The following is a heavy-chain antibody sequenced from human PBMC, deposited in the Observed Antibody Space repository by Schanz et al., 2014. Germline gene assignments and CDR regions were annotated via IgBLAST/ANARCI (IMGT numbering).Heavy chain of an antibody. Sequence: EVELVESGGGLVQPGGSLRLSCAASGFTFSSYAMSWVRQAPGKGLEWVANIKQDESEKYYVDSVKGRFTISRDNAKNSLFLHMNSLRAEDTAVYYCVRDILHRVYESGSPWGQGTLVTVSS. CDR1: GFTFSSYA. D-gene: IGHD3-10*01. CDR3: VRDILHRVYESGSP. V-gene: IGHV3-7*04. J-gene: IGHJ5*02. CDR2: IKQDESEK.